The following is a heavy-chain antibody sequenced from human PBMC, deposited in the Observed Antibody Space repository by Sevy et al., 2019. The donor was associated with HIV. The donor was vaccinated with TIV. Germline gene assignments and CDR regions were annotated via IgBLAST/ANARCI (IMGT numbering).Heavy chain of an antibody. CDR3: TRLTTQPTSDLDGLDV. CDR1: GYIFTDYY. V-gene: IGHV1-2*02. J-gene: IGHJ6*02. Sequence: ASVKVSCKASGYIFTDYYIHWVRQAPGQGLEWMAWINSDSGVTNYAQRFQGEVTVTRDTSLSTAYLELTNLKSNDTAIYYCTRLTTQPTSDLDGLDVWGQGTTVTVSS. D-gene: IGHD4-17*01. CDR2: INSDSGVT.